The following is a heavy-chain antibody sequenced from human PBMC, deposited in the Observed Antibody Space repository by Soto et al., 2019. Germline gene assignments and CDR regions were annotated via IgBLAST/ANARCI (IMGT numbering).Heavy chain of an antibody. V-gene: IGHV3-7*01. J-gene: IGHJ4*02. CDR3: ARQYTYGRV. D-gene: IGHD5-18*01. CDR1: GFTFSSYW. Sequence: GGSLRLSCAASGFTFSSYWMSWVRQAPGKGLEWVANMNHDGSEIYYVDSVKGRFTISRDNAQNSVYLQMNSLRAEDTAIYYCARQYTYGRVWGQGTLVTSPQ. CDR2: MNHDGSEI.